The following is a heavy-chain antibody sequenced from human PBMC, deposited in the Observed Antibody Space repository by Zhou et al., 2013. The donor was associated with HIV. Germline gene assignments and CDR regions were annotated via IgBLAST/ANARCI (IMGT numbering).Heavy chain of an antibody. J-gene: IGHJ4*02. CDR2: IIPIFGTA. V-gene: IGHV1-69*05. Sequence: QVRLAQSGAQLKKPGSSVKVSCTASGGTFSNFPISWVRQVPGQGLEWMGGIIPIFGTANYAQKLQGRVTITTDESTSTAYMELSRLRSDDTAVYYCARGGAGHRYDSSGYSNFDYWGQGTLVTVSS. D-gene: IGHD3-22*01. CDR3: ARGGAGHRYDSSGYSNFDY. CDR1: GGTFSNFP.